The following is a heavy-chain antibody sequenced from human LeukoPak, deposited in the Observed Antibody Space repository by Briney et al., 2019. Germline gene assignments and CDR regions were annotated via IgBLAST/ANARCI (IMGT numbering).Heavy chain of an antibody. D-gene: IGHD6-19*01. CDR2: ISSSSSYI. V-gene: IGHV3-21*01. CDR1: GFTFSSYS. J-gene: IGHJ3*02. Sequence: PGGSLRLSCAASGFTFSSYSMNWVRQAPGKGLEWVSSISSSSSYIYYADSMKGRFTISRDNAKNSLYLQMNSLRAEDTAVYYCARDLVAATGDAFDIWGQGTMVTVSS. CDR3: ARDLVAATGDAFDI.